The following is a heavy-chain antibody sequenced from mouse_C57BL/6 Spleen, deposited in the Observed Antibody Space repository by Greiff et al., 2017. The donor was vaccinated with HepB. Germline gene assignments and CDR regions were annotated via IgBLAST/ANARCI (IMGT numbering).Heavy chain of an antibody. CDR3: ARTAQATVGAMDY. J-gene: IGHJ4*01. Sequence: QVQLQQSGPGLVAPSQSLSITCTVSGFSLTSYGVHWVRQPPGKGLEWLVVIWSDGSTTYNSALKSRLGSSKDNSKSQVFLKMNRLQTDDTAMYYGARTAQATVGAMDYWGQGTSVTVSS. D-gene: IGHD3-2*02. CDR2: IWSDGST. CDR1: GFSLTSYG. V-gene: IGHV2-6*03.